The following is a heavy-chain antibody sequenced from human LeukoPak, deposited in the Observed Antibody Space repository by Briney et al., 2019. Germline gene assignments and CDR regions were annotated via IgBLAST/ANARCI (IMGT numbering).Heavy chain of an antibody. Sequence: GGSLRLSCAASGFTFSSYAMHWVRQAPGKGLEWVAVISYDGSNKYYADSVKGRFTISRDNSKNTLYLQMNSLRAEDTAVYYCARDRYGEFQVAGGPLDYWGQGTLVTVSS. CDR2: ISYDGSNK. D-gene: IGHD4-17*01. J-gene: IGHJ4*02. CDR3: ARDRYGEFQVAGGPLDY. CDR1: GFTFSSYA. V-gene: IGHV3-30-3*01.